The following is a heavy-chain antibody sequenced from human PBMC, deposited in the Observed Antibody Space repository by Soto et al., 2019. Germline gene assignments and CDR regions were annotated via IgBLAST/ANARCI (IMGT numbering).Heavy chain of an antibody. Sequence: GGSLRLSCVTSGFTFSRSTMNWVRQAPGKGLEWVASITSSGSYVYYADSVKGRFSASRDNAKNSLSLQMDSLRPDDTAIYFCVKDEGIEAMDVWGQGTTVTVSS. D-gene: IGHD3-3*02. CDR1: GFTFSRST. CDR2: ITSSGSYV. J-gene: IGHJ6*02. V-gene: IGHV3-21*01. CDR3: VKDEGIEAMDV.